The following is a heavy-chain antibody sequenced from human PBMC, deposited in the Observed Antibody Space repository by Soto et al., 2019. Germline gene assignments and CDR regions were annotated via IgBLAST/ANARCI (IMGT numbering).Heavy chain of an antibody. V-gene: IGHV1-24*01. CDR3: ATVNSNLGSYFDY. CDR2: FDPEDGET. CDR1: GYTLTELS. J-gene: IGHJ4*02. D-gene: IGHD1-26*01. Sequence: GASVKVSCKVSGYTLTELSMHWVLQAPGKGLEWMGGFDPEDGETIYAQKFQGRVTMTEDTSTDTAYMELSSLRSEDTAVYYCATVNSNLGSYFDYWGQGTLVTVSS.